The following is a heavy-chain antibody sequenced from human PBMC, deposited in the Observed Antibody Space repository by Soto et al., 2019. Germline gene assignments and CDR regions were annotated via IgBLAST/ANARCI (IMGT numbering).Heavy chain of an antibody. CDR1: EFTFSNFW. D-gene: IGHD1-26*01. Sequence: LRLSCAASEFTFSNFWMSWVRQAPGKGLEWVANIKEDGSEKYYVDSVKGRFTISRDSAKESLYLQMDSLRAEDTAVYYCARLRKGGYCDYWGQGALVTVYS. CDR3: ARLRKGGYCDY. V-gene: IGHV3-7*03. CDR2: IKEDGSEK. J-gene: IGHJ4*02.